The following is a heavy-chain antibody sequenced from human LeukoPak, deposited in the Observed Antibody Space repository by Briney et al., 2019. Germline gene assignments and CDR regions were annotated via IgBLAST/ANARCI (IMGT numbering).Heavy chain of an antibody. D-gene: IGHD5-12*01. CDR2: LNGDGSST. V-gene: IGHV3-74*01. J-gene: IGHJ5*02. CDR3: ARDISSGGLYNWFDP. CDR1: GFTFSSYW. Sequence: GGSLRLSCAASGFTFSSYWMHWVRQAPGKGLVWGSRLNGDGSSTNYADSVKGRCPISRDNAKNTLFLQMNSLRAEDTAVYYCARDISSGGLYNWFDPWGQGTLVTVSS.